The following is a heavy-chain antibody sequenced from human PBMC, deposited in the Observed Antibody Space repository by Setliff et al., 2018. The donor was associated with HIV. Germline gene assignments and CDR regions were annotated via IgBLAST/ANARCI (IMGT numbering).Heavy chain of an antibody. Sequence: ASVKVSCKASGYTFTSYGISWVRQAPGQGLEWMGWISAYNGNTNYAQKLQGRLTLATDISTGTAYMELMSLTSDDTAVYYCARDGFYYGPGGFHNGGLDYWGQGTPVTAPQ. CDR1: GYTFTSYG. CDR2: ISAYNGNT. J-gene: IGHJ4*02. D-gene: IGHD3-10*01. V-gene: IGHV1-18*01. CDR3: ARDGFYYGPGGFHNGGLDY.